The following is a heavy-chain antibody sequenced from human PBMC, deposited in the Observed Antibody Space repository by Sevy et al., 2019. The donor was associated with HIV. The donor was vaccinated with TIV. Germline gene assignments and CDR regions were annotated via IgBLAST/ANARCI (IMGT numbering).Heavy chain of an antibody. J-gene: IGHJ4*02. D-gene: IGHD3-10*01. V-gene: IGHV3-11*01. Sequence: GGSLRLSCAASEFTFSDYYMSWIRQAPGKGLEWVSYISSSGSTIYYADSVKGRFTISRDNAKNSLYLQMNSLRAEDTAVYYCARDSWGGRLLGSPRGLFDYWGQGTLVTVSS. CDR2: ISSSGSTI. CDR3: ARDSWGGRLLGSPRGLFDY. CDR1: EFTFSDYY.